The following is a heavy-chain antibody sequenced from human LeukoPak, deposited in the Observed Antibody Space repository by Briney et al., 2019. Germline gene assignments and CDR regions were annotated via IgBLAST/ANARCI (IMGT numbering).Heavy chain of an antibody. J-gene: IGHJ3*02. V-gene: IGHV1-2*02. CDR1: GYTFTGYY. CDR2: INPNSGGT. CDR3: ASTGSGYYLRGAFDI. D-gene: IGHD3-22*01. Sequence: ASVKVSCKASGYTFTGYYMHWVRQAPGQGLEWMGWINPNSGGTNYAQKFQGRVTMTRDASISTAYMELSRLRSDDTAVYYCASTGSGYYLRGAFDIWGQGTMVTVSS.